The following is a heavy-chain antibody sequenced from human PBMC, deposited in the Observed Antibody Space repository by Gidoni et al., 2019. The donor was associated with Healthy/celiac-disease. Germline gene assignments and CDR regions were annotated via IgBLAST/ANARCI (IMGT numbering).Heavy chain of an antibody. CDR3: ARDGAITGTTSRPSFGWFDP. J-gene: IGHJ5*02. D-gene: IGHD1-7*01. V-gene: IGHV1-18*01. Sequence: QVQLVQSGAEVKKPGASVKVSFKASGYTFTSSGICWVRQAPGKGLEGRGWISAYNRNSDYAQKLQGRVTMNTDTSTSTAYMELRSLRSDDTAVYYCARDGAITGTTSRPSFGWFDPWGQGTLVTVSS. CDR1: GYTFTSSG. CDR2: ISAYNRNS.